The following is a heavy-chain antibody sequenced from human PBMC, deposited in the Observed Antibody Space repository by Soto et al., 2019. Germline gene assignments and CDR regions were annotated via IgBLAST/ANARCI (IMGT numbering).Heavy chain of an antibody. CDR1: GDSVSSNRAA. J-gene: IGHJ4*02. CDR3: ARAWGFSSGWYGSFSY. D-gene: IGHD6-19*01. V-gene: IGHV6-1*01. Sequence: SQTLSLTFAISGDSVSSNRAAWNWIRQSPSRGLEWLGRTYYRSKWYNDYAVSVKSRITINPDTSKNQFSLQLNSVTPEDTAVYYCARAWGFSSGWYGSFSYWGQGTLVTVS. CDR2: TYYRSKWYN.